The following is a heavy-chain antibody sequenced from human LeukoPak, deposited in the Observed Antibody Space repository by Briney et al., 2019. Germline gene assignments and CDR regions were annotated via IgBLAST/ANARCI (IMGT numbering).Heavy chain of an antibody. CDR2: IYTSGST. CDR1: GGSISSYY. Sequence: PSETLSLTCTVSGGSISSYYWSWIRQPAGKGLEWIGRIYTSGSTNYNPSLKSRVTMSVDTSKNQFSLKLSSVTAADTAVYYCARDRGIAAAGNNWFDPWGQGTLVTVS. J-gene: IGHJ5*02. CDR3: ARDRGIAAAGNNWFDP. D-gene: IGHD6-13*01. V-gene: IGHV4-4*07.